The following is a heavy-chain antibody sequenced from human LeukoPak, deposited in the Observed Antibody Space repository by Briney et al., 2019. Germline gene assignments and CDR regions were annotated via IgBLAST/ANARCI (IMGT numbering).Heavy chain of an antibody. CDR3: AKAQPGSSWLFDH. V-gene: IGHV3-30*18. D-gene: IGHD6-13*01. CDR2: ISYDGSNK. J-gene: IGHJ4*02. CDR1: GFTFSSYG. Sequence: PLRLSCAASGFTFSSYGMHWVRQAPGKGLEWVAVISYDGSNKYYADSVKGRFTISRDNSKNTLYLQMNSLRAEDTAVYYCAKAQPGSSWLFDHWGQGTLVTVSS.